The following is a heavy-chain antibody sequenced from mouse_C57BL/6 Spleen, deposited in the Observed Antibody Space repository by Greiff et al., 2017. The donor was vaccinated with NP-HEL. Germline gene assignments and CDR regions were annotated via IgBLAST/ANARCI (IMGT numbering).Heavy chain of an antibody. CDR3: TVTDPATWFAY. CDR1: GFNIKDYY. J-gene: IGHJ3*01. Sequence: EVQLQQSGAELVRPGASVKLSCTASGFNIKDYYMHWVKQRPEQGLEWIGRIDPEDGDTEYAPKFQGKATMTADTSSNTAYLQLSSLTSEDTAVYYCTVTDPATWFAYGGQGTLVTVSA. V-gene: IGHV14-1*01. D-gene: IGHD3-2*01. CDR2: IDPEDGDT.